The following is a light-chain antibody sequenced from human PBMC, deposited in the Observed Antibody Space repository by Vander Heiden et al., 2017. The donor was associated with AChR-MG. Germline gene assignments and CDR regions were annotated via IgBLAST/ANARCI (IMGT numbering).Light chain of an antibody. V-gene: IGLV1-44*01. J-gene: IGLJ3*02. CDR1: SSNIVSNT. CDR2: TTN. Sequence: SVLPQPPSPSGAPGPRVSISCSGISSNIVSNTVNWYQRLPGTAPKLLIYTTNQRPSGVPDRFSGSKSGSAASLAIRVLQFEYEADYYCATWDDSLNGRVFGGGTKLTVL. CDR3: ATWDDSLNGRV.